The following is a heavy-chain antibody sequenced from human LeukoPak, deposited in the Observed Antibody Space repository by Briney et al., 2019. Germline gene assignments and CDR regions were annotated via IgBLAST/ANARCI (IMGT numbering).Heavy chain of an antibody. J-gene: IGHJ4*02. D-gene: IGHD4-17*01. CDR3: TKGQGSRTGTFDY. CDR1: GFTFDDYA. CDR2: ISGDGTYT. Sequence: GSLRLSCAASGFTFDDYAMHWVRQAPGKGLEWVSLISGDGTYTYYADSVKGRVTISRDNSKNSLYLQMKSLRTEDTALYYCTKGQGSRTGTFDYWGQGTLVTVSS. V-gene: IGHV3-43*02.